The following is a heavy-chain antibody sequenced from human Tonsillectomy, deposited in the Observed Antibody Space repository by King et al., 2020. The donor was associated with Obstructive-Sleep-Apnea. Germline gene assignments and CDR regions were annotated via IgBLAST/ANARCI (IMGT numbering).Heavy chain of an antibody. J-gene: IGHJ4*02. CDR2: ISWNSGSI. Sequence: QLVQSGGGLVQPGRSLRLSCAASGFSLGDYAMHWVRQAPGKGLEWVSCISWNSGSIAYADSVKGRFTISRDNAKNSLYLQMNSLRPEDTAFYYCAKDLLGVAGTGTNFDYWGQGTLVTVSS. CDR1: GFSLGDYA. CDR3: AKDLLGVAGTGTNFDY. D-gene: IGHD6-19*01. V-gene: IGHV3-9*01.